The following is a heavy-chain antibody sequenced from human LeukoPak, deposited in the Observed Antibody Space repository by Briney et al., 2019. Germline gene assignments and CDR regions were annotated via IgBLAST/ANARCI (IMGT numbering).Heavy chain of an antibody. CDR1: GFTFSSYA. V-gene: IGHV3-23*01. J-gene: IGHJ4*02. CDR3: AKAYTYYYDSSGYYFDY. CDR2: ISGSGGST. Sequence: GGSLRLSCAASGFTFSSYAMSWVRQAPGKGLEWVSAISGSGGSTYYADSVKGWFTISRDNSKNTLYLQMNSLRAEDTAVYYCAKAYTYYYDSSGYYFDYWGQGTLVTVSS. D-gene: IGHD3-22*01.